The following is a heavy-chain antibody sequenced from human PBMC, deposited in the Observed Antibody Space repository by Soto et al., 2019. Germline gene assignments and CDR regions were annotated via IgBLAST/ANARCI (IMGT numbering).Heavy chain of an antibody. D-gene: IGHD3-10*01. J-gene: IGHJ4*02. V-gene: IGHV4-34*01. CDR3: ASRHGSGKYYFDY. Sequence: QVQLKQWGAGLLKPSETLSLTCAVYAGSFSGYYCSWIRQSPGKGLEWIGEINHSGSTNYNPFIKSRVTMSLDTSKTQFSLKLSSVTAADTAVYFCASRHGSGKYYFDYWGQGTLVSVSS. CDR1: AGSFSGYY. CDR2: INHSGST.